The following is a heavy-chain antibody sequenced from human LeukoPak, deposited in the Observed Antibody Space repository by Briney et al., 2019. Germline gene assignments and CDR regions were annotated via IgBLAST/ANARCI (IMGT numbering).Heavy chain of an antibody. D-gene: IGHD3-10*01. Sequence: GGSLRLSCAASGFTFSSYYMHWVRQATGKGLEWVAAIGTAGDADYPGSVKVRFTISRENAKNSLYLQMNSLRAGDTAVYYCARAVRGVLFDYWGQGTLVTVSS. V-gene: IGHV3-13*01. CDR3: ARAVRGVLFDY. J-gene: IGHJ4*02. CDR2: IGTAGDA. CDR1: GFTFSSYY.